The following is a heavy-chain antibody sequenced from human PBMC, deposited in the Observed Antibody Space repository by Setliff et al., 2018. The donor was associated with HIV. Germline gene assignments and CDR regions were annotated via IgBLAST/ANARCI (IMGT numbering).Heavy chain of an antibody. Sequence: SETLSLTCTVSGGSMNSDSYSWTWLRQPAGKGPELIGHIYVGGSVIYNPSLASRVTISMVPSKIQFSLDLSSVTAADTAKYYCARAKTIGVSAVFFDPWGQGRPVTVSS. D-gene: IGHD3-3*01. CDR3: ARAKTIGVSAVFFDP. V-gene: IGHV4-61*09. CDR1: GGSMNSDSYS. CDR2: IYVGGSV. J-gene: IGHJ5*02.